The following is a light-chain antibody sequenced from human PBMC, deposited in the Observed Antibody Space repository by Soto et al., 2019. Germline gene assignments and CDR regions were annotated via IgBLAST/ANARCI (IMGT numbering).Light chain of an antibody. CDR2: AAS. Sequence: DIQMTQSPSSLSASVGDRVTITCRASQSISNYLKWYQQKPGKAPDLLIYAASSLQSGVPSRFSGSGSGTDFTLTISSLQPEDFSTYYCQQTYSTPPWTFGQGTKVEIK. CDR3: QQTYSTPPWT. V-gene: IGKV1-39*01. CDR1: QSISNY. J-gene: IGKJ1*01.